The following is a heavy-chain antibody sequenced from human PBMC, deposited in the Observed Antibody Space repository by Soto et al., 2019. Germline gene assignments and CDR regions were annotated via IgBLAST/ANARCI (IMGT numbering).Heavy chain of an antibody. J-gene: IGHJ5*02. CDR3: VKKSGWFNT. Sequence: QLLQSGGGLVQPGGSLTLSCAASGFTFGTTDMSWGRQAPGEGLEWVSTIDGSGGITYYADSVKGRFTISRDNSRNYVYLQMNSLRGDDTVLYYCVKKSGWFNTWGQGALVTVSS. D-gene: IGHD3-10*01. CDR2: IDGSGGIT. V-gene: IGHV3-23*01. CDR1: GFTFGTTD.